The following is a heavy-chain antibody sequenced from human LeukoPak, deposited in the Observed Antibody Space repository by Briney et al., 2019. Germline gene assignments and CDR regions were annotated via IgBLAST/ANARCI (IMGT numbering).Heavy chain of an antibody. D-gene: IGHD3-10*01. CDR1: GGSISSGDYY. J-gene: IGHJ4*02. V-gene: IGHV4-30-4*08. CDR2: IYYSGST. Sequence: KPSETLSLTCTVSGGSISSGDYYWSWIRQPPGKGLEWIGYIYYSGSTYYNPSLKSRVTISVDTSKNQFSLKLSSVTAADTAVYYCASSQYGSGSYHLDYWGQGTLVTVSS. CDR3: ASSQYGSGSYHLDY.